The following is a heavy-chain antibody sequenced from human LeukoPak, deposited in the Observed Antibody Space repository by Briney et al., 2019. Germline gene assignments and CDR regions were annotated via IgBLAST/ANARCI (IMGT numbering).Heavy chain of an antibody. V-gene: IGHV4-59*01. CDR2: IYYSGST. CDR1: GGSICSYY. J-gene: IGHJ4*02. D-gene: IGHD3/OR15-3a*01. Sequence: SETLSLTCTVSGGSICSYYWRWLRQPPGKGLEGIGYIYYSGSTNYNPSLKSRVNISVDTSKNQFSLKLSSVTAADTAVYYCARAHAVWTSFDYWGQGTLVTVSS. CDR3: ARAHAVWTSFDY.